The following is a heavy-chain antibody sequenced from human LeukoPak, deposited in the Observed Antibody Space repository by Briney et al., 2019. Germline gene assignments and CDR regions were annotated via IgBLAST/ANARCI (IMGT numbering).Heavy chain of an antibody. D-gene: IGHD6-19*01. J-gene: IGHJ6*03. V-gene: IGHV3-30*03. Sequence: GRSLRLSCAASGFTFSSYGMHWVRQAPGKGLEWVAVISYDGSNKYYADSVKGRFTISRDNSKNTLYLQMNSLRAEDTAVYYCARDRPQQWLVRGQRGYYYYMDVWGKGTTVTISS. CDR2: ISYDGSNK. CDR3: ARDRPQQWLVRGQRGYYYYMDV. CDR1: GFTFSSYG.